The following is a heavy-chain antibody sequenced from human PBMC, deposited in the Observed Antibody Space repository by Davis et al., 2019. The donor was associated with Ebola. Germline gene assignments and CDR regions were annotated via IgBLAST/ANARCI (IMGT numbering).Heavy chain of an antibody. J-gene: IGHJ5*02. Sequence: MPGGSLRLSCAVYGGSFSDYFYSWVRQPPGKGLEWIGEVSHRGTTIYNPSLKSRVTISVDTSKNQFSLKLTSVTAADTAVYYCATSQDCSSTSCDNWFDPWGQGTLVTVSS. CDR2: VSHRGTT. V-gene: IGHV4-34*01. CDR3: ATSQDCSSTSCDNWFDP. D-gene: IGHD2-2*01. CDR1: GGSFSDYF.